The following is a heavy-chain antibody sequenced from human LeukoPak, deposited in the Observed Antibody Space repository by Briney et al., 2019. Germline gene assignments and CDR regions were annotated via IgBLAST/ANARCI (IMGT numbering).Heavy chain of an antibody. J-gene: IGHJ4*02. Sequence: QTGGSLRLSCAASGFTFSSYWMSWVRQAPGKGLEWVAVISYDGRNKHYPDSVKGRFTISRDISTDTLWLQMDSLRTEDTAVYYCAKGPLRGTAAAIDYWGQGTLVTVSS. V-gene: IGHV3-30*18. D-gene: IGHD2-2*01. CDR3: AKGPLRGTAAAIDY. CDR2: ISYDGRNK. CDR1: GFTFSSYW.